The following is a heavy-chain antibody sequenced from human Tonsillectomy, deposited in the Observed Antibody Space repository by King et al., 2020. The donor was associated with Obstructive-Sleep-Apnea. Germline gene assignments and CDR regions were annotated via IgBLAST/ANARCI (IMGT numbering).Heavy chain of an antibody. J-gene: IGHJ6*02. CDR2: IWYDGSNK. D-gene: IGHD5-18*01. V-gene: IGHV3-33*01. CDR1: GFTFSSYG. CDR3: ARVRIQLWYSMDV. Sequence: VQLVESGGGVVQPGRSLRLSCAASGFTFSSYGMHWVRQAPGKGLEWVAVIWYDGSNKYYADSVKGRFTISRDNSKNTLYLQMTSLRAEDTAVYYCARVRIQLWYSMDVWGQGTTVTVSS.